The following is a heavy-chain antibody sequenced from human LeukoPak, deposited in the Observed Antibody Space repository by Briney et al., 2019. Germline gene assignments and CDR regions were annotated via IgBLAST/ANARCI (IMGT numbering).Heavy chain of an antibody. CDR1: GFTFDDYA. D-gene: IGHD4-17*01. V-gene: IGHV3-9*01. CDR3: VKDWDDDYGDSNWFDP. CDR2: INWNSGDI. Sequence: SLRLSCVASGFTFDDYAMHWVRQAPGKGLDWVSGINWNSGDIGYADPVKGRFTISRDNAKNSLYLQMNSLRPEDTALYYCVKDWDDDYGDSNWFDPWGQGTLVTVSS. J-gene: IGHJ5*02.